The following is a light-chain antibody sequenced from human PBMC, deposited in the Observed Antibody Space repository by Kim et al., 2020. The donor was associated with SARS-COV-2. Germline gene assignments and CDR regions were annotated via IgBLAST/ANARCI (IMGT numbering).Light chain of an antibody. CDR2: GKD. J-gene: IGLJ2*01. CDR3: SSRDRSSNVV. Sequence: SSELTQDPAVSVALGQTVKITCRGDSLRSFYASWYQQRPGQAPLLVIYGKDSRPSGIPDRLSASASGNTASLTITGAQAEDEANYYCSSRDRSSNVVFGGGTQVTVL. CDR1: SLRSFY. V-gene: IGLV3-19*01.